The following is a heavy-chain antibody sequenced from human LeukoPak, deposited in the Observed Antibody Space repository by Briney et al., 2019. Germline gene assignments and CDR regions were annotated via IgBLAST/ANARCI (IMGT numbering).Heavy chain of an antibody. CDR1: GGSISSSSYY. Sequence: PSETLSLTCTVSGGSISSSSYYWGWIRQPPGKGLEWIGSIYYSGSTYYNPSLKSRVTISVDTSKNQFSLKLSSVTAADTAVYYCARTIGWLQLRIDYWGQGTLVTVSS. D-gene: IGHD5-24*01. CDR3: ARTIGWLQLRIDY. J-gene: IGHJ4*02. V-gene: IGHV4-39*01. CDR2: IYYSGST.